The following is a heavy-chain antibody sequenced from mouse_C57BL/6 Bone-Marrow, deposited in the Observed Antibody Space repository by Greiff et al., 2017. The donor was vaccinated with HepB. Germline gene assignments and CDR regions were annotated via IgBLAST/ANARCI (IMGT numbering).Heavy chain of an antibody. J-gene: IGHJ3*01. Sequence: EVQLQQSGAELVRPGASVKLSCTASGFNITDDYMHWVKQRPEQGLEWIGWIDPENGDTEYASKFQGKATITADTSSNTAYLQLSSLTSEDTAVYCCTAGWLDCYWGQGALVTGS. CDR3: TAGWLDCY. CDR2: IDPENGDT. V-gene: IGHV14-4*01. D-gene: IGHD2-3*01. CDR1: GFNITDDY.